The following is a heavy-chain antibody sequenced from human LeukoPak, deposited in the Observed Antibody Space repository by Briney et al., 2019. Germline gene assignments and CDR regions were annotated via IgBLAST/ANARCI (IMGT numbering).Heavy chain of an antibody. CDR2: ISSSSSYI. CDR3: ARGRGGDTSTFDP. D-gene: IGHD2-21*01. CDR1: GFTFSSYS. V-gene: IGHV3-21*01. J-gene: IGHJ5*02. Sequence: GGSQRLSCAASGFTFSSYSMNWVRQAPGKGLEWVSSISSSSSYIYYADSVKGRFTISRDNAKNSLYLQMNSLRAEDTAVYYCARGRGGDTSTFDPWGQGTLVTVSS.